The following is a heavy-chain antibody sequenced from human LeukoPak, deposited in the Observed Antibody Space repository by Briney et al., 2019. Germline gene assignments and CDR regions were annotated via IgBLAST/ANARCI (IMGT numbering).Heavy chain of an antibody. V-gene: IGHV3-21*01. Sequence: GGSLRLSCAASEFTFSSYNMNWVRQAPGKGLEWVSSISSSSKYIYYADSVKGRFTISRDNAKNTLYLQMNSLRAEDTAVYYCASLIAAAGLRVYYGMDVWGQGTTVTVSS. CDR3: ASLIAAAGLRVYYGMDV. CDR1: EFTFSSYN. CDR2: ISSSSKYI. J-gene: IGHJ6*02. D-gene: IGHD6-13*01.